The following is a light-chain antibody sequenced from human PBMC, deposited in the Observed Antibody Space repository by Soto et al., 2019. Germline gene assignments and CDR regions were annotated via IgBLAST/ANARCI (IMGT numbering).Light chain of an antibody. Sequence: DIQLTQSPSFLSASVGDRVTITCRASQGISSYLAWYQQKPGKAPKLLIYAASTLQSGVPSRFSGSGSGTEFTLAISSLQPEECATDYCQQRNSYPLTFGGGTKVEIK. CDR2: AAS. CDR3: QQRNSYPLT. V-gene: IGKV1-9*01. J-gene: IGKJ4*01. CDR1: QGISSY.